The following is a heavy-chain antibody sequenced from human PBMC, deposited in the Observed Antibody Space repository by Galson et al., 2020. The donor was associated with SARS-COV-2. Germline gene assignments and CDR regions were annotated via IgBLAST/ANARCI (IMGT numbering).Heavy chain of an antibody. J-gene: IGHJ4*02. CDR2: ISRSSSYI. CDR3: ARDLTFMVRGVIIARYFDY. D-gene: IGHD3-10*01. CDR1: GFTLSSYS. Sequence: GESLKISCAASGFTLSSYSMHWVRQAPGTGLEWVSSISRSSSYIYYADSVQRRFTISRDNAKNSLYLQMNSLRAEDTAVYYCARDLTFMVRGVIIARYFDYWGQGTVVTVSS. V-gene: IGHV3-21*01.